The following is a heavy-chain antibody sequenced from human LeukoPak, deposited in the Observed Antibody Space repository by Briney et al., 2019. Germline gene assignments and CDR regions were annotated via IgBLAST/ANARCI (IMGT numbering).Heavy chain of an antibody. Sequence: SETLSLTCTVSGGSISSYYWSWIRQPPGKGLEWIGYIYYSGSTNYNPSLKSRVTISVDTSKNQFSLKLSSVTAADTAVCYCARNYGDYVSWVYWGQGTLVTVSS. D-gene: IGHD4-17*01. J-gene: IGHJ4*02. CDR1: GGSISSYY. CDR2: IYYSGST. V-gene: IGHV4-59*01. CDR3: ARNYGDYVSWVY.